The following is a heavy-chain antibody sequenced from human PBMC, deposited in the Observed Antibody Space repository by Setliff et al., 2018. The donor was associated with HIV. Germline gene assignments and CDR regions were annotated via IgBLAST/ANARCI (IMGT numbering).Heavy chain of an antibody. CDR3: ATQRDIVMVPGQGGFDI. CDR2: ISVYNGNT. Sequence: ASVKVSCKASNYTLINYGVSWVRQAPGQGLEWMGRISVYNGNTIYAQKLQDRVIMTTDASTSTAYMELRSLRSDDTAMYYCATQRDIVMVPGQGGFDIWAQGTMVTVSS. D-gene: IGHD2-2*01. V-gene: IGHV1-18*01. J-gene: IGHJ3*02. CDR1: NYTLINYG.